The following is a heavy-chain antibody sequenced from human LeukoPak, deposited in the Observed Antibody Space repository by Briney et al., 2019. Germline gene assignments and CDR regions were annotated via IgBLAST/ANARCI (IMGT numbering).Heavy chain of an antibody. CDR2: ISSSGSTI. V-gene: IGHV3-48*03. CDR3: AMIIAVAGTPEGGLD. Sequence: GGSLRLSCAASGFTFSSYEMTWVRQAPGKGLEWVSYISSSGSTIYYADSVKGRFTISRDNAKNSLYLQMNSLRAEDTAVYYCAMIIAVAGTPEGGLDWGQGTLVTVSS. CDR1: GFTFSSYE. D-gene: IGHD6-19*01. J-gene: IGHJ4*02.